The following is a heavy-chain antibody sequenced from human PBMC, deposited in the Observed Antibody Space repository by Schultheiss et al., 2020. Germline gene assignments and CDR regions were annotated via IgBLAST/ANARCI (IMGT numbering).Heavy chain of an antibody. Sequence: GGSLRLSCPASGFTVSNKYMSWVRQAAGKGLEWVSVIYSGGTTYYADSVKDRFTISRDNSKNTLYLQMNILRAEDTAVYYCAREGGSRKRIYYYCYMDVWGQGTTVTVSS. D-gene: IGHD2-15*01. V-gene: IGHV3-66*01. CDR3: AREGGSRKRIYYYCYMDV. CDR2: IYSGGTT. CDR1: GFTVSNKY. J-gene: IGHJ6*02.